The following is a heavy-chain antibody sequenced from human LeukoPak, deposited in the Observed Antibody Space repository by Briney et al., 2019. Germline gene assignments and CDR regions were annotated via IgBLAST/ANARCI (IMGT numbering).Heavy chain of an antibody. J-gene: IGHJ6*03. CDR3: ARDPYSGNYGAYYYYYMDV. D-gene: IGHD1-26*01. CDR2: ISSSSNYI. V-gene: IGHV3-21*06. CDR1: GFTFTGHS. Sequence: PGRSLRLSCVASGFTFTGHSMHWVRQAPGKGLEWVASISSSSNYIYYADSMKGRFTISRDNAKNSLYLQMDSLRVEDTAVYYCARDPYSGNYGAYYYYYMDVWGKGTTVTISS.